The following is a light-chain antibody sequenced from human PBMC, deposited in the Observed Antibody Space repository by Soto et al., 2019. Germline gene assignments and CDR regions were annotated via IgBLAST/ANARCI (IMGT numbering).Light chain of an antibody. CDR1: PGISHN. CDR2: GAS. V-gene: IGKV1-27*01. Sequence: IQMTQSPSYMSASVGDSVIITCRASPGISHNLAWYQQQQGKVPNVMIYGASTLQTGVTSRFSGSGSGTDFTLTISSLQPEDVATYYCQKDDSAPFTFGPGTKVEIK. J-gene: IGKJ3*01. CDR3: QKDDSAPFT.